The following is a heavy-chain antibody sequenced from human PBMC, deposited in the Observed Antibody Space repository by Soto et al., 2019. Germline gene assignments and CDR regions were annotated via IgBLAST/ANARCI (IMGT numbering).Heavy chain of an antibody. D-gene: IGHD4-17*01. J-gene: IGHJ4*01. V-gene: IGHV1-8*01. Sequence: QVQLVQSGAEVKKPGASVKVSCKASGYTFTSYDLNWVRQATGQGLEWMGWMNPNSGNTGYAQKFQGRVTMTRNTSISTAYMELSSQRSEATAVYYCCVASWTDYGEGRYWGQGTLVTVSS. CDR2: MNPNSGNT. CDR3: CVASWTDYGEGRY. CDR1: GYTFTSYD.